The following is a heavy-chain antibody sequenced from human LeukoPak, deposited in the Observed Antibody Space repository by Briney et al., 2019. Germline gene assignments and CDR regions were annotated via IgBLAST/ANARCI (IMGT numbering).Heavy chain of an antibody. D-gene: IGHD6-19*01. V-gene: IGHV3-21*01. CDR3: ARYVHAQAAVAAYFDY. Sequence: GGSLRLSCAASGFAFSSHTMNWVRQAPGKGLEWVSSISGGNSYIYYADSVKGRFTISRDNAKNSLYLQMNSLRVDDTAVYYCARYVHAQAAVAAYFDYWGQGTLVTVSS. CDR2: ISGGNSYI. CDR1: GFAFSSHT. J-gene: IGHJ4*02.